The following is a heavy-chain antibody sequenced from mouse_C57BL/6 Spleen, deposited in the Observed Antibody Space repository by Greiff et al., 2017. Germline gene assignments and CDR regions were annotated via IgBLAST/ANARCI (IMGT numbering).Heavy chain of an antibody. CDR3: ARSVWLGY. CDR2: IYPGSGNT. CDR1: GYTFTDYY. D-gene: IGHD2-2*01. J-gene: IGHJ2*01. Sequence: QVQLQQSGAELVRPGASVKLSCKASGYTFTDYYINWVKQRPGQGLEWIARIYPGSGNTYYNEKFKGKATLTAEKSSSTAYMQLSSLTSEDSSVYFCARSVWLGYWGQGTTLTVSS. V-gene: IGHV1-76*01.